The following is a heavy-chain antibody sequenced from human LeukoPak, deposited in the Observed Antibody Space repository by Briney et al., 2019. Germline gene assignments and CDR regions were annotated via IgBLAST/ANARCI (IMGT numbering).Heavy chain of an antibody. CDR2: IRSYSSYI. J-gene: IGHJ6*03. CDR3: ARYSEVYYYVDV. V-gene: IGHV3-21*01. CDR1: GFTFDTYN. D-gene: IGHD2-21*01. Sequence: GGSLRLSCAASGFTFDTYNFNWVRQAPGKGLDWVASIRSYSSYIHYADSVKGRFTISRDDAKKSLDLQMNSLRAEDTAVYFCARYSEVYYYVDVWGAGTTVIVSS.